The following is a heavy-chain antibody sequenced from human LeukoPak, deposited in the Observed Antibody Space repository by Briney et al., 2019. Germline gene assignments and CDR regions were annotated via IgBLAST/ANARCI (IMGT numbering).Heavy chain of an antibody. CDR1: GYTFTGYY. D-gene: IGHD3-22*01. J-gene: IGHJ3*02. V-gene: IGHV1-2*02. CDR3: ARASDGYYYDSRGAFDI. Sequence: GASVKVSCKASGYTFTGYYMHWVRQAPGQGLEWVGWINPNSGGTNYAQKFQGRVTMTRDTSISTAYMELSRLRSDDTAVYYCARASDGYYYDSRGAFDIWGQGTMVTVSS. CDR2: INPNSGGT.